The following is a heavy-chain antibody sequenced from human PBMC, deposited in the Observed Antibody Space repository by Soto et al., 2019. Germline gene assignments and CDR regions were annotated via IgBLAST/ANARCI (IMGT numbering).Heavy chain of an antibody. V-gene: IGHV3-9*01. J-gene: IGHJ2*01. D-gene: IGHD6-13*01. CDR3: AKQIRLIGAAAGTFDL. Sequence: EVQLVESGGGLVQPGRSLRLSCAASGFTFDDYAMHWVRQAPGKGLEWVSGISWNSGSIGYADSVKGRFTISRDNAKNSLYLQMNSLSAEATTVYYCAKQIRLIGAAAGTFDLWGRGTLVTVSS. CDR1: GFTFDDYA. CDR2: ISWNSGSI.